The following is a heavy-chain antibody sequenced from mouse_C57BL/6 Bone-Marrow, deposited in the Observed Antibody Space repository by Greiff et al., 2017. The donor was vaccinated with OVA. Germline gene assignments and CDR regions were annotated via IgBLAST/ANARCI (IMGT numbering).Heavy chain of an antibody. V-gene: IGHV1-69*01. CDR3: ARGPSDGYYFDY. J-gene: IGHJ2*01. CDR1: GYTFTSYW. D-gene: IGHD6-1*01. Sequence: QVQLQQPGAELVMPGASVKLSCKASGYTFTSYWMHWVKQRPGQGLEWIGEIAPSDSYTNYNQKFKGKSTLTVDKSSSAAYMQLSSLTSEASADYYSARGPSDGYYFDYWGQGTTLTVSS. CDR2: IAPSDSYT.